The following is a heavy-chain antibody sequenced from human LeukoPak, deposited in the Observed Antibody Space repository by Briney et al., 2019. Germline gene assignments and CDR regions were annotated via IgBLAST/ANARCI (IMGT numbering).Heavy chain of an antibody. J-gene: IGHJ5*02. CDR1: GYSISSGYY. D-gene: IGHD2-2*01. CDR3: ARDARYCSSTSCSAGWFDP. CDR2: IYHSGST. V-gene: IGHV4-38-2*02. Sequence: PSETLSLTCAVSGYSISSGYYWGWIRQPPGKGLEWIGSIYHSGSTNYNPSLKSRVTISVDTSKNQFSLKLSSVTAADTAVYYCARDARYCSSTSCSAGWFDPWGQGTLVTVSS.